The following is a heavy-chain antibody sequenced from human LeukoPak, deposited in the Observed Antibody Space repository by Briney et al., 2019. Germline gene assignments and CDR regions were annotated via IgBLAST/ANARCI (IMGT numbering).Heavy chain of an antibody. CDR1: GYNFSNYW. CDR2: IYPGNSDT. D-gene: IGHD2-21*02. J-gene: IGHJ5*02. CDR3: ARLPYCGGDCYPNWFDP. Sequence: GESLKISCLGSGYNFSNYWIGWVRQMPGKGLELMGIIYPGNSDTRYSPSFQGQVTISADKSISTAYLQWNSLKASDTAMYYCARLPYCGGDCYPNWFDPWGQGTLVTVSS. V-gene: IGHV5-51*01.